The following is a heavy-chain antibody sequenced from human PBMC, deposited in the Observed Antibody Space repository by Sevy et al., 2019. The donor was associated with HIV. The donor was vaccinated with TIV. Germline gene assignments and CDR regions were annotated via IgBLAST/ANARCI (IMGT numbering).Heavy chain of an antibody. CDR1: GFAFSNYYA. CDR3: ARPRANYVDHYFFYAMDV. Sequence: GGSLRLSCAASGFAFSNYYAMHWVRQAPGKGLEWVALISYDGSDKYYGDSVKGRFTISRENFKSTLFLQMNSLTTDETAVYYCARPRANYVDHYFFYAMDVWGQATTDTVSS. J-gene: IGHJ6*02. V-gene: IGHV3-30-3*01. D-gene: IGHD4-17*01. CDR2: ISYDGSDK.